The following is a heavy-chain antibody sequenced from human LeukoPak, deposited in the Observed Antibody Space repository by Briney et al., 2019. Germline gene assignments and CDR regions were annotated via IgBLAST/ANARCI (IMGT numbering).Heavy chain of an antibody. CDR3: ATRYCSTTSCYGEDYYYYYMDV. CDR2: IYSSGST. D-gene: IGHD2-2*01. J-gene: IGHJ6*03. CDR1: GGYISSYY. Sequence: SETLPLTCTVSGGYISSYYWNRIRQPAGKGLEWIGRIYSSGSTNYNPSLKSRVTMSVDTSKNQFSLKLSSVTAADTAVYYCATRYCSTTSCYGEDYYYYYMDVWGKGTTVTVSS. V-gene: IGHV4-4*07.